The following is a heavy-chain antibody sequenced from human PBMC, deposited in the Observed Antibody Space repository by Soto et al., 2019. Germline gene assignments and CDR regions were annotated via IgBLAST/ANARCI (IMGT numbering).Heavy chain of an antibody. V-gene: IGHV6-1*01. J-gene: IGHJ6*03. CDR3: AGATSLQWYYMDV. CDR1: GDSVSSNSAA. Sequence: SQTLSLTSAISGDSVSSNSAAWNWIRRSPSGGLEWLGRTYYRSRWYNDYAVSVRSRITINPDTSKNQFSLHLNSVTPEDTAFYYGAGATSLQWYYMDVWGKGTTVTVSS. D-gene: IGHD6-19*01. CDR2: TYYRSRWYN.